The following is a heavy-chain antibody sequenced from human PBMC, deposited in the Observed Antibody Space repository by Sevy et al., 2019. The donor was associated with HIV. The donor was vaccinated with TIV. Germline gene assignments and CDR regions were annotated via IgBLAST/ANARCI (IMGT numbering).Heavy chain of an antibody. CDR2: MNPIRGNT. V-gene: IGHV1-8*03. CDR3: ARGGRRAGSYYTAYYFDY. Sequence: ASVKVSCKASGYSFTNYDVNWVRQAPGQGLEWMGWMNPIRGNTAYAQNFQGRVTITRNTSISTAYMELSSLRSDDTAVYFCARGGRRAGSYYTAYYFDYWGQGTPVTVSS. J-gene: IGHJ4*02. D-gene: IGHD3-10*01. CDR1: GYSFTNYD.